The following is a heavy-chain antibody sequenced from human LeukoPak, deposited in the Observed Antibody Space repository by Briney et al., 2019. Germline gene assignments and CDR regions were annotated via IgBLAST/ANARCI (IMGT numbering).Heavy chain of an antibody. D-gene: IGHD3-9*01. CDR3: ARDYDILTGYFRGGFDY. V-gene: IGHV3-11*05. J-gene: IGHJ4*02. Sequence: GGSLRLSCEASGFIFSDYYMSWIRQAPGKGLEWVSYISSSSSYKNYADSAKGRFTISRDDPKNSLYLQMNSLRAEDTAVYYCARDYDILTGYFRGGFDYWGQGTLVTVSS. CDR2: ISSSSSYK. CDR1: GFIFSDYY.